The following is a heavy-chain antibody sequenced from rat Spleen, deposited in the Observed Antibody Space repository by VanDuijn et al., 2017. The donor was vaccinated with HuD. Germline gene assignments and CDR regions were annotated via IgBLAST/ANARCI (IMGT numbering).Heavy chain of an antibody. Sequence: EVQLVESGGGLVQPGGSLKLSCAASGFTFSDYNMAWVRQAPKKGLEWVATISYDGSSTYYPDSMKGRFTISRDNAENTVYLQMNSLRSEDTATYFCGKDMNYFSTYPFYLMGAWGQGTSVTVSS. V-gene: IGHV5-7*01. CDR2: ISYDGSST. J-gene: IGHJ4*01. CDR3: GKDMNYFSTYPFYLMGA. D-gene: IGHD1-2*01. CDR1: GFTFSDYN.